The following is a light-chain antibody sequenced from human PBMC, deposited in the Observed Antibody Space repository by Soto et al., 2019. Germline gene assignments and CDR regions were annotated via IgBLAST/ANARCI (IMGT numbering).Light chain of an antibody. CDR2: DVS. CDR1: SSDVGGYNY. J-gene: IGLJ1*01. Sequence: QSALTQPASVSGSPGQSITISCTGTSSDVGGYNYVSWYQQHPGKAPKLMIYDVSNRPSGVSNRFSGSKSGNTASLTIYGLEAGDEADYYFSSYTSSSKGVFGTGTKLTVL. V-gene: IGLV2-14*01. CDR3: SSYTSSSKGV.